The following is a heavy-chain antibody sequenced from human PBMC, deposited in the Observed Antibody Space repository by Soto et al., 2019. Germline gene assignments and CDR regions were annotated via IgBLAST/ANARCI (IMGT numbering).Heavy chain of an antibody. J-gene: IGHJ6*03. V-gene: IGHV1-69*02. CDR3: ARESSSGYSNYYYYMDV. CDR1: GGTFSSYT. CDR2: IIPILGIA. D-gene: IGHD3-3*01. Sequence: ASVKVSCKASGGTFSSYTISWVRQAPGQGLEWMGRIIPILGIANYAQKFQGRVTITADKSTSTAYMELSSLRSEDTAVYYCARESSSGYSNYYYYMDVWGKGTTVTVSS.